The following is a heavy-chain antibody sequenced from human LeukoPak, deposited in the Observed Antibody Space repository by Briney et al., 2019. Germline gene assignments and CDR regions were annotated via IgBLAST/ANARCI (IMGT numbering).Heavy chain of an antibody. Sequence: ASVKVSCKASGYTFTSYAMNWVRQAPGQGLEWMGWINPNSGGTNYAQKFQGRVTMTRDTSISTAYMELSRLRSDDTAVYYCARPGYSSGWYVSQALDIWGQGTMVTVSS. J-gene: IGHJ3*02. CDR1: GYTFTSYA. V-gene: IGHV1-2*02. CDR3: ARPGYSSGWYVSQALDI. CDR2: INPNSGGT. D-gene: IGHD6-19*01.